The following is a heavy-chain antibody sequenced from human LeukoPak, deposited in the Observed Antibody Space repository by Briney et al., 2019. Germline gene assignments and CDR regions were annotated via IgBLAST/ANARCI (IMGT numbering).Heavy chain of an antibody. J-gene: IGHJ4*02. Sequence: GGSLRLSCAASGFTFSSYAMSWVRQAPGKGLEWVSYISSSGSTIYYADSVKGRFSISRDNAKNSLHLRMNSLRAEDTAVYYCARGTVAGKAPYWGQGTLVTVSS. CDR3: ARGTVAGKAPY. CDR1: GFTFSSYA. D-gene: IGHD6-19*01. V-gene: IGHV3-48*01. CDR2: ISSSGSTI.